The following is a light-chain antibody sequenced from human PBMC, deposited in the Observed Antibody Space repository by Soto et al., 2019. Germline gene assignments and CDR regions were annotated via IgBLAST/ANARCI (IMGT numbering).Light chain of an antibody. Sequence: EIVMTQSPATLSVSPGERATLSCRASQSVSSNLAWYQQKPGQAPRLLIYGASTRATGIPARFSGSGSWTEFTLTISSLQSEDFAVYYCQQYNNLVAFGQGTKVDIK. CDR3: QQYNNLVA. CDR2: GAS. CDR1: QSVSSN. V-gene: IGKV3-15*01. J-gene: IGKJ1*01.